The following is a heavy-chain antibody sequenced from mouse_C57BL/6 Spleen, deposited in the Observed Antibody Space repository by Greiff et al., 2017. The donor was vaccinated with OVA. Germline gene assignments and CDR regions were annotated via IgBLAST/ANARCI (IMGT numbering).Heavy chain of an antibody. Sequence: QVQLQQPGAELVKPGASVKMSCKASGYTFTSYWITWVKQRPGQGLEWIGDIYPGSGSTNYNEKFKSKATLTGDTASSTAYMQLSSLTSEDSAVYYCARGLPHFDYWGQGTTLTVSS. J-gene: IGHJ2*01. CDR2: IYPGSGST. CDR3: ARGLPHFDY. V-gene: IGHV1-55*01. CDR1: GYTFTSYW.